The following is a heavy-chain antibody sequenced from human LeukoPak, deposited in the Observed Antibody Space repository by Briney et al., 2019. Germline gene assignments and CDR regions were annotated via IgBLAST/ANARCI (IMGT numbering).Heavy chain of an antibody. CDR2: TYYRSKWYS. CDR1: GDSVSSNSAA. J-gene: IGHJ1*01. CDR3: ARDGMTGGSYWYSYFLH. D-gene: IGHD6-13*01. Sequence: PSQTLSLTCAISGDSVSSNSAAWHWIRQSPSRGLEWLVRTYYRSKWYSDYAVSVKSRITINADTSTNQFSLQLNSVTPEDTAVYYCARDGMTGGSYWYSYFLHWGQGTLVTVSS. V-gene: IGHV6-1*01.